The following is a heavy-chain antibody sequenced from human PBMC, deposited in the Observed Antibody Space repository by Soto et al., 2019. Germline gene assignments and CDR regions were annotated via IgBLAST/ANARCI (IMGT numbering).Heavy chain of an antibody. Sequence: ASVKVSCKASGYTFTSYDINWVRQATGQGLEWMGWMNPNSGNTGYAQKFQGRVTMTRNTSISTAYMELSSLRSEDTAVYYCARGGIVVVPAAMAIDPRGQGTLVTVSS. D-gene: IGHD2-2*01. J-gene: IGHJ5*02. CDR1: GYTFTSYD. CDR2: MNPNSGNT. V-gene: IGHV1-8*01. CDR3: ARGGIVVVPAAMAIDP.